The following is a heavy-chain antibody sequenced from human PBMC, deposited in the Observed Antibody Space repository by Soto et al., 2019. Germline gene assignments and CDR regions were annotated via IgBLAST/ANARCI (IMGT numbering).Heavy chain of an antibody. D-gene: IGHD4-17*01. J-gene: IGHJ6*02. V-gene: IGHV4-59*01. Sequence: NPSETLSLTCTVSGGSISSYYWSWIRQPPGKGLEWIGYIYYSGSTNYNPSLKSRVTISVDTSKNQFSLKLSSVTAADTAVYYCARVRVTTYNYYYGMDVWGQGTTVTVSS. CDR1: GGSISSYY. CDR2: IYYSGST. CDR3: ARVRVTTYNYYYGMDV.